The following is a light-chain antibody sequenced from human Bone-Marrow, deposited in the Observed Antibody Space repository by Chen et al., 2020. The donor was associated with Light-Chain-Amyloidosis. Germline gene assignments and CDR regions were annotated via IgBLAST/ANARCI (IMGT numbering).Light chain of an antibody. J-gene: IGLJ1*01. CDR1: SRDVGGYNC. V-gene: IGLV2-14*03. CDR2: DVT. CDR3: SSCTSSNTLV. Sequence: QSALTQPASVSGSPGQSITISCPGTSRDVGGYNCVSWYQQHPAKAPKLMIYDVTNRPSAISNRFSGSKSGNTASLTISGLQAEDEADYYCSSCTSSNTLVFGSGTKVTVL.